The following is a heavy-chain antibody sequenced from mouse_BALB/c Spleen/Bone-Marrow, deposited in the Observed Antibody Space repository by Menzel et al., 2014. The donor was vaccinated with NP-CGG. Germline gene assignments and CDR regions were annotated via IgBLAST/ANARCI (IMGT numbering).Heavy chain of an antibody. CDR1: GFTFSSFG. J-gene: IGHJ2*01. CDR3: ARSQFYGTFFDL. V-gene: IGHV5-17*02. D-gene: IGHD2-1*01. Sequence: EVKLEESGGGLGQPGGSRKLSCAASGFTFSSFGMHWVRQAPEKGLEWVAFISSGSSIIYYADTVKGRFTISRDNPKNTLFLQMTSLRSEDTGMYYCARSQFYGTFFDLWGRGTTLSVSS. CDR2: ISSGSSII.